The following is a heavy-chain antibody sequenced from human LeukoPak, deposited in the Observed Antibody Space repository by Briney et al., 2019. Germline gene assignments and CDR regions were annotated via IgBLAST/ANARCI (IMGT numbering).Heavy chain of an antibody. J-gene: IGHJ4*02. CDR3: ARYDSSGYCPFDY. CDR2: IRRSSSYK. D-gene: IGHD3-22*01. Sequence: GGSLRLSCAASRFTFSSDSMNWARQARGKALVEGSSIRRSSSYKYYADSAKGRFTISRDNAKNSLYLQMNSLRAEDTDVYYCARYDSSGYCPFDYRGQGTLVTVSS. V-gene: IGHV3-21*01. CDR1: RFTFSSDS.